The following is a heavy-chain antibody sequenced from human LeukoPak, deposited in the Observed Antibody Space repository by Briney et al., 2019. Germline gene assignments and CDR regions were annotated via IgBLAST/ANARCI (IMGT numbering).Heavy chain of an antibody. V-gene: IGHV1-18*01. Sequence: ASVKVSCKASGGTFSSYAISWVRQAPGQGLEWMGWISAYNGNTNYAQKLQGRVTMTTDTSTSTAYMELRSLRSDDTAVYYCARDTAAAGIIYYYYGMDVWGQGTTVTVSS. J-gene: IGHJ6*02. CDR3: ARDTAAAGIIYYYYGMDV. D-gene: IGHD6-13*01. CDR1: GGTFSSYA. CDR2: ISAYNGNT.